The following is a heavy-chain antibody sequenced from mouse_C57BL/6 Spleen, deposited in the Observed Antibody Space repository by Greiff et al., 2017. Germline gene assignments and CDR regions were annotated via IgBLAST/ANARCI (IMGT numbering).Heavy chain of an antibody. Sequence: QVKLQQPGAELVMPGASVKLSCKASGYTFTSYWMHWVKQRPGQGLEWIGEIDPSDSYTNYNQKFKGKFTLTVDKSSSTAYMQLSSLTSEDSAVYYCARRGDYGTYFDCWGQGTTLTVSS. CDR2: IDPSDSYT. D-gene: IGHD2-1*01. J-gene: IGHJ2*01. CDR1: GYTFTSYW. CDR3: ARRGDYGTYFDC. V-gene: IGHV1-69*01.